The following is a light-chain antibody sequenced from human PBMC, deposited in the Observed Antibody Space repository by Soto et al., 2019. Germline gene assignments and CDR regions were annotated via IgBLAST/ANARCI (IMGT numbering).Light chain of an antibody. Sequence: DIQMTQSPSSLSASVGDRVTITCRASQSIRSYLNWYQQKPGKAPKLLIHAASSLQSGVPSRFSGSGSATDFTLTISSLQPEDFATYYCQQSYLTPITFGQGTRLEI. CDR2: AAS. V-gene: IGKV1-39*01. CDR1: QSIRSY. J-gene: IGKJ5*01. CDR3: QQSYLTPIT.